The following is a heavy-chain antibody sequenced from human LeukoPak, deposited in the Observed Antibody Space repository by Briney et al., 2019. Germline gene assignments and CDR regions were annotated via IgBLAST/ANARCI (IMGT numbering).Heavy chain of an antibody. D-gene: IGHD3-3*01. Sequence: PGGSLRLSCAASGFTFSSYSMNWVRQAPGKGLEWVSYISSSSSTIYYADSVKGRFTISRDNAKNSLYLQMNRLRAEDTAVYYCARERRYYDFWSGLNSNPYYYYGMDVWGQGTTVTVSS. CDR1: GFTFSSYS. CDR3: ARERRYYDFWSGLNSNPYYYYGMDV. CDR2: ISSSSSTI. V-gene: IGHV3-48*01. J-gene: IGHJ6*02.